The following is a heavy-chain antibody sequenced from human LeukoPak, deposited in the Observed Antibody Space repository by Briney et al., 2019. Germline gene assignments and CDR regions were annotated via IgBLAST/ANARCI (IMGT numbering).Heavy chain of an antibody. Sequence: GGSLRLSCVASGFTFSDSAIHWVRQSSGKGLEWIGHMDKETNLYATALAASVKGRFTVSRDDSKDTAYLHMNSLKTEDTALYYCTRDSGTYNWFDPWGQGTLVTVSS. CDR2: MDKETNLYAT. J-gene: IGHJ5*02. CDR3: TRDSGTYNWFDP. D-gene: IGHD1-26*01. CDR1: GFTFSDSA. V-gene: IGHV3-73*01.